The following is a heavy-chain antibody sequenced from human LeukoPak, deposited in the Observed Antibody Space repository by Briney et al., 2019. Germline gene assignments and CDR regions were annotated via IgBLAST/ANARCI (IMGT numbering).Heavy chain of an antibody. CDR2: IGFAGDT. D-gene: IGHD5-18*01. CDR3: ARGLPGGLDP. V-gene: IGHV3-13*01. Sequence: GGSLRLSCAASGFTSSAYDMHWVRQATGKGLEWVSGIGFAGDTNYADSVKGRFTISRQNAKNSLYLQMNYLTYGDTAMYFCARGLPGGLDPWGQGTLVTVSS. CDR1: GFTSSAYD. J-gene: IGHJ5*02.